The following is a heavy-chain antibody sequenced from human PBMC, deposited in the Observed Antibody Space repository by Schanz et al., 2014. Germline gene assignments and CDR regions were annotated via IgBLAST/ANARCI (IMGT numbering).Heavy chain of an antibody. Sequence: EVQLVESGGGLVQPGGSLRVSCAASGFTFRSYWMNWVRQAPGKGLEWVANIKQDGSDKHYVDSVKGRFTISRDDAKNSLYLQMNSLRAEDTALYYCAKDRQTTVNRVGYYYGMDVWGQGTTVTVSS. J-gene: IGHJ6*02. CDR3: AKDRQTTVNRVGYYYGMDV. CDR2: IKQDGSDK. D-gene: IGHD4-4*01. CDR1: GFTFRSYW. V-gene: IGHV3-7*03.